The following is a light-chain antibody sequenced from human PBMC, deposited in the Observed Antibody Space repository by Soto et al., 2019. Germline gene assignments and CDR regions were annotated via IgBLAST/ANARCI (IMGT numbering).Light chain of an antibody. CDR3: QQYVKSPWT. Sequence: VLTQSPCTLSLSPGERATLSCRASQSVSSRYLAWYQQKPGQAPRLLFYAAFRATGTSDRFSGSGSGTDFTLTIDRLEPEDVAVYYCQQYVKSPWTFGQGTKVAIK. CDR2: AA. V-gene: IGKV3-20*01. J-gene: IGKJ1*01. CDR1: QSVSSRY.